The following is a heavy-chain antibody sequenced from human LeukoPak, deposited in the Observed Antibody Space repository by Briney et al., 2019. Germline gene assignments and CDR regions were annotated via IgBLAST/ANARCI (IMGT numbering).Heavy chain of an antibody. CDR2: ISHDGNNK. CDR3: AREGSYKDDFEM. CDR1: GFTFTDYA. J-gene: IGHJ3*02. Sequence: GGSLRLSCAASGFTFTDYAMHWVRQAPGKGLEWVALISHDGNNKYYADSVKGRFTISRDNAKNSLYLQMNSLRAEDTAVYYCAREGSYKDDFEMWGQGTMVTVSS. V-gene: IGHV3-30*03. D-gene: IGHD3-10*01.